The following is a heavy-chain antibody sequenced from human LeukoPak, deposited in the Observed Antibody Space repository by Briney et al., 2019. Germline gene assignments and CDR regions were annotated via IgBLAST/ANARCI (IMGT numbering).Heavy chain of an antibody. V-gene: IGHV3-7*01. CDR1: GFTFSSYA. CDR3: TRGGRLHPQSPY. CDR2: IKQDGSDI. D-gene: IGHD3-16*01. J-gene: IGHJ4*02. Sequence: GGSLRLSCAASGFTFSSYAMHWVRQAPGKGLEWVANIKQDGSDIYYVDSVKGRFIISRDNAKNSLYLQMSSLRAEDTAVYYCTRGGRLHPQSPYWGQGTLVTVSS.